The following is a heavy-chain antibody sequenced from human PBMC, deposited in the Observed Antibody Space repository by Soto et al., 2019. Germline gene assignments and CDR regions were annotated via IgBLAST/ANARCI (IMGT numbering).Heavy chain of an antibody. D-gene: IGHD3-3*01. CDR2: IKSKTDGGTT. CDR3: TTDRGYYDFWSGYYNDY. V-gene: IGHV3-15*01. J-gene: IGHJ4*02. Sequence: GGSLRLSCAASGFTFSNAWMSWVRQAPGKGLEWVGRIKSKTDGGTTDYAAPVKGRFTISRDDSKNTLYLQMNSLKTEDTAVYYCTTDRGYYDFWSGYYNDYWGQGTLATVSS. CDR1: GFTFSNAW.